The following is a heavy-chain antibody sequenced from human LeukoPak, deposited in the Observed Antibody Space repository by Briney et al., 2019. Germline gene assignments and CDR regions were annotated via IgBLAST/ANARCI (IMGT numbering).Heavy chain of an antibody. V-gene: IGHV3-23*01. CDR3: AKDLSPLYYYYGMDV. Sequence: GGSLRLSCAASGFTFSSYAMSWVRQVPGKGLEWVSGISGSGGSTYYADSVKGRFTISRDNSKNTLYLQMNSLSAEDTAVYYCAKDLSPLYYYYGMDVWGQGTTVTVSS. CDR1: GFTFSSYA. J-gene: IGHJ6*02. CDR2: ISGSGGST.